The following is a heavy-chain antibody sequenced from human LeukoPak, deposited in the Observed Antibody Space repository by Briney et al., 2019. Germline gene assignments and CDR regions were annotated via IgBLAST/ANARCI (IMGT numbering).Heavy chain of an antibody. CDR3: AKARGYVIYY. J-gene: IGHJ4*02. CDR2: IYSGGRT. Sequence: GGSLRLSCAASGFTVSSNDMRWVRQAPGKGLEWVSIIYSGGRTYYADSVKGRFSISRDNSKNTLYLQVNSLRAEDTAVYYCAKARGYVIYYWGQGTLVTVSS. D-gene: IGHD5-12*01. V-gene: IGHV3-53*05. CDR1: GFTVSSND.